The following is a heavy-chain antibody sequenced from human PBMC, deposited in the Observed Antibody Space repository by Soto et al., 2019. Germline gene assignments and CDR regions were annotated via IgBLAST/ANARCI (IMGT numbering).Heavy chain of an antibody. J-gene: IGHJ5*02. CDR1: GYTFTSYY. V-gene: IGHV1-46*01. CDR2: INPSGGST. CDR3: ARNGRYCSSTSCYPHDNWFDP. Sequence: ASVKVSCKASGYTFTSYYMHWVRQAPGQGLEWMGIINPSGGSTSYAQKFQGRVTMTRDTSTSTVYMELSSLRSEDTAAYYCARNGRYCSSTSCYPHDNWFDPWGQGTLVTVSS. D-gene: IGHD2-2*01.